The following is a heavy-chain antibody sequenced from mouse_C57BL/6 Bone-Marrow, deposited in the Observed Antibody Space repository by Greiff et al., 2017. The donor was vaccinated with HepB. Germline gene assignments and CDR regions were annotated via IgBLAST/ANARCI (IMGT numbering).Heavy chain of an antibody. Sequence: EVMLVESGGDLVKPGGSLKLSCAASGFTFSSYGMSWVRQTPDKRLEWVATISSGGSYTYYPDSVKGRFTISRDNAKNTLYLQMSSLKSEDTAMYYCARQGGGFAYWGQGTLVTVSA. V-gene: IGHV5-6*01. J-gene: IGHJ3*01. CDR2: ISSGGSYT. CDR1: GFTFSSYG. CDR3: ARQGGGFAY.